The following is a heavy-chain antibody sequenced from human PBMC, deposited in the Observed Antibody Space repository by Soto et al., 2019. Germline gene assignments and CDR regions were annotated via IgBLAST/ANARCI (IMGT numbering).Heavy chain of an antibody. CDR3: ARAGIAAPNNWFDP. V-gene: IGHV4-34*01. CDR2: INHSGST. J-gene: IGHJ5*02. CDR1: GGSFSGYY. D-gene: IGHD6-13*01. Sequence: QVQLQQWGAGLLKPSETLSLTCAVYGGSFSGYYWSWIRQPPGKGLEWIGEINHSGSTNYNPSLKSRVTISVDTSKNQFPLKLSSVTAADTAVYYCARAGIAAPNNWFDPWGQGTLVTVSS.